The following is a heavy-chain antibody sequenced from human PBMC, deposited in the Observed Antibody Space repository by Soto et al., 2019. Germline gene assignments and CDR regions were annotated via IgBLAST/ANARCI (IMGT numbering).Heavy chain of an antibody. V-gene: IGHV5-10-1*01. CDR2: IDPSDSYT. J-gene: IGHJ6*02. D-gene: IGHD3-22*01. Sequence: GESLKISCKGSGYSFTSYWISWVRQMPGKGQEWMGRIDPSDSYTNYSPSFQGHVTISADKSISTAYLQWSSLKASDTAMYYCATDYDSRGGSLYFYYYGMDVWGQGTTVTVSS. CDR1: GYSFTSYW. CDR3: ATDYDSRGGSLYFYYYGMDV.